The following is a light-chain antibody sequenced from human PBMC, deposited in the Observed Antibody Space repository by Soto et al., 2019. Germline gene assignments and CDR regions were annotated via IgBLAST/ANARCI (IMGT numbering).Light chain of an antibody. Sequence: EIVVTQSPATLSVSPGERVTLSCRASQSVSSSLAWYQQRPGQAPRLLIYDTSTRAAGIAARFSGSGSGTEFTLTISSLQSEDSAVYYCQQRSNWPPFTFGPGTKVDIK. CDR1: QSVSSS. CDR2: DTS. CDR3: QQRSNWPPFT. J-gene: IGKJ3*01. V-gene: IGKV3-15*01.